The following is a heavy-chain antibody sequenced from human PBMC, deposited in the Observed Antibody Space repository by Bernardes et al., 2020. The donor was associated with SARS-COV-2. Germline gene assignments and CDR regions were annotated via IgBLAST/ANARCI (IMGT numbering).Heavy chain of an antibody. J-gene: IGHJ6*02. CDR1: GGSISPYY. CDR2: ISYSGST. CDR3: ARGAIFGVVNV. D-gene: IGHD3-3*01. Sequence: SETLSLTCTVSGGSISPYYWSWIRQPPGKGLEWIGYISYSGSTSSGPSLKSRITISVDTSKNQFSLKLSSVTAADTAVYYCARGAIFGVVNVWGQGTTVTVSS. V-gene: IGHV4-59*12.